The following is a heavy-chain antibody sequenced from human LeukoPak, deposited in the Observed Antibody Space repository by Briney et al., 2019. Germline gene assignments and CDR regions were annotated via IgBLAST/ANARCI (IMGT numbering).Heavy chain of an antibody. V-gene: IGHV3-23*01. J-gene: IGHJ4*02. D-gene: IGHD3-16*02. Sequence: GGSLRLSCAASGFSFSMYAMNWVRQAPGKGLEWVSIIIGSGGTTYYADSVKGRFTISKDISKNTLYLQMNSLRAEDTAIYYCAKDRVPDGRYSIDYWGQGTLVTVSS. CDR2: IIGSGGTT. CDR1: GFSFSMYA. CDR3: AKDRVPDGRYSIDY.